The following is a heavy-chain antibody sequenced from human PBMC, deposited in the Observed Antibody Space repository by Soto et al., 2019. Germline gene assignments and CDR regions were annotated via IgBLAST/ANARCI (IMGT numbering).Heavy chain of an antibody. V-gene: IGHV3-11*01. Sequence: GGSLRLSCAASGFTFSYYYMTWIRQSPGKGLEWLSYISSSGSTILYADSVKGRFTVSRDNAKNSLYLQMNSLRVEDTAIYYCVRYCSSSECSAGSSECFHHWGQGTPVTVSS. CDR3: VRYCSSSECSAGSSECFHH. CDR1: GFTFSYYY. D-gene: IGHD2-2*01. CDR2: ISSSGSTI. J-gene: IGHJ1*01.